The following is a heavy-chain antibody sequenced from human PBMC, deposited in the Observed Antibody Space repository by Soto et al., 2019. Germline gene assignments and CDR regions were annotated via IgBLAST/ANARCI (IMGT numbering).Heavy chain of an antibody. V-gene: IGHV3-33*01. D-gene: IGHD2-2*01. J-gene: IGHJ6*03. CDR2: IWYDGSNK. Sequence: QVQLVESGGGVVQPGKSLRLSCAASGFNFRNFGMHWVRQAPGKGLEWVAFIWYDGSNKYYADSVKGRCAFSRDNSKSTVYPQMICLRAEDTAVYYCASDATDCGSTNCLTYYYYAYYMDVWRSGTRVNVSS. CDR3: ASDATDCGSTNCLTYYYYAYYMDV. CDR1: GFNFRNFG.